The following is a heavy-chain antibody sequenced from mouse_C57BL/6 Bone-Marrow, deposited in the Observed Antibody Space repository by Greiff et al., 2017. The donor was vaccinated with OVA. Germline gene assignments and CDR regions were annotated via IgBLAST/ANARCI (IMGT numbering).Heavy chain of an antibody. CDR2: INYDGSST. D-gene: IGHD1-1*01. J-gene: IGHJ2*01. CDR1: GFTFSDYY. CDR3: ARATNYGSSSLYFDY. V-gene: IGHV5-16*01. Sequence: EVMLVESEGGLVQPGSSMKLSCTASGFTFSDYYMAWVRQVPEKGLEWVANINYDGSSTYYLDSLKSRFIISRDNAKNILYLQLSSLKSEDTATYYCARATNYGSSSLYFDYWGQGTTLTVSS.